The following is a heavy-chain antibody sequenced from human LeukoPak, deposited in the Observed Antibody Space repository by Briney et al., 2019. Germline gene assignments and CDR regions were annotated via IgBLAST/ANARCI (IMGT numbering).Heavy chain of an antibody. D-gene: IGHD3-3*01. CDR3: ARAGSDDYYTY. Sequence: GGSLRLSCAASGFTFSNYWMYWVRQAPGKGLEWVSRINSDGSTTNYAESVKGRFTISRNNAKNTLYLQMNSLRAEDTAVYYCARAGSDDYYTYWGQGTLVTVSS. CDR1: GFTFSNYW. CDR2: INSDGSTT. V-gene: IGHV3-74*01. J-gene: IGHJ4*02.